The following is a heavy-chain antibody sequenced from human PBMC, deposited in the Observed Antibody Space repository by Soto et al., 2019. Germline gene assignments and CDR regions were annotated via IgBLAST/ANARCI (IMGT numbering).Heavy chain of an antibody. D-gene: IGHD3-3*01. Sequence: PGESLKISCKGSGYRFASYWVAWVRQMPGKGLEWMGITYPGDSDTRYRPSFQGLVTMSVDKPTSTAYLQLNSLRAADTAVYYCARQGSSGYYYYGMDVWGQGTTVTVSS. CDR2: TYPGDSDT. V-gene: IGHV5-51*01. CDR1: GYRFASYW. J-gene: IGHJ6*02. CDR3: ARQGSSGYYYYGMDV.